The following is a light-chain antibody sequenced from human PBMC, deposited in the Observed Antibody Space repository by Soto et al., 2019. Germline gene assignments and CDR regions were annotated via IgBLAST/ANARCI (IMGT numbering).Light chain of an antibody. CDR3: SSYACDNNGDV. Sequence: QSALTQPPSASGSPGQSVTISCTGTSSDVGGFNYVSWYQQYPGKAPRLIIYDVTKRPSGVPDRFSGSKSGNTASLTVSGLQAEDEADYYCSSYACDNNGDVFGTGTKLTVL. V-gene: IGLV2-8*01. CDR1: SSDVGGFNY. J-gene: IGLJ1*01. CDR2: DVT.